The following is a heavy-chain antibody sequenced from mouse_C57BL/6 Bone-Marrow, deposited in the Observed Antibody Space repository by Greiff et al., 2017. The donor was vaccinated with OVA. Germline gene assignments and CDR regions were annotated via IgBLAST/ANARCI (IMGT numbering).Heavy chain of an antibody. CDR3: TTDGSSYPDAMDY. CDR2: IDPENGDT. J-gene: IGHJ4*01. Sequence: EVQLQQSGAELVRPGASVKLSCTASGFNITDDYMHWVKQRPEQGLEWIGWIDPENGDTEYAPKFQGKATITADTSSNTAYLQLSSLTSEDTAVYCCTTDGSSYPDAMDYWGQGTSVTVSS. D-gene: IGHD1-1*01. V-gene: IGHV14-4*01. CDR1: GFNITDDY.